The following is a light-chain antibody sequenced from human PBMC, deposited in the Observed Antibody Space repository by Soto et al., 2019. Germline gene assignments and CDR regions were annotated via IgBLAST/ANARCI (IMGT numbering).Light chain of an antibody. J-gene: IGKJ1*01. CDR3: QQYNDYST. CDR2: KAS. Sequence: DIQMTQSPSTLSASVGDRVTITCRASQTISSWLAWYQQKPGKAPKLLIYKASSLESGGPSRFSGSCSGTEFTLSISSLQPDDFATYYCQQYNDYSTFGQGTKLEIK. V-gene: IGKV1-5*03. CDR1: QTISSW.